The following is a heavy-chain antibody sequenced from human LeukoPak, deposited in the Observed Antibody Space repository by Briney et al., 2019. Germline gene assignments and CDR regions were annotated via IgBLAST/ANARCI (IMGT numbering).Heavy chain of an antibody. Sequence: ASVKVSCKASGGTFSSYAISWVRQAPGQGLEWMGWINPNSGGTNYAQKFQGRVTMTRDTSISTAYMELSRLRSDDTAVYYCARGKELRYFDWLLSSDYYYYMDVWGKGTTVTVSS. CDR3: ARGKELRYFDWLLSSDYYYYMDV. CDR2: INPNSGGT. D-gene: IGHD3-9*01. CDR1: GGTFSSYA. V-gene: IGHV1-2*02. J-gene: IGHJ6*03.